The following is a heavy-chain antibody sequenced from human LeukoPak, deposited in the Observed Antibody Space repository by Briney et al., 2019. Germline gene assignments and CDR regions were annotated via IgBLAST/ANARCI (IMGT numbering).Heavy chain of an antibody. Sequence: PSETLSLTCTVSGGSISSSSYYWGWIRQPPGKGLEWIGSIYYSGSTYYNPSLKSRVTISVDTSKNQFSLTLSSVTAADTAVYYCARAIGDKDRGYYDSSGYSFFDYWGQGTLVTVSS. CDR1: GGSISSSSYY. V-gene: IGHV4-39*07. J-gene: IGHJ4*02. D-gene: IGHD3-22*01. CDR2: IYYSGST. CDR3: ARAIGDKDRGYYDSSGYSFFDY.